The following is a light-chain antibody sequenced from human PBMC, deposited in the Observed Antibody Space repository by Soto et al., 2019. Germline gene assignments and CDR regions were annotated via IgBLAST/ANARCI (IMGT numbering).Light chain of an antibody. CDR1: QTVSSNF. V-gene: IGKV3-20*01. J-gene: IGKJ1*01. CDR3: QQYGTSPAT. CDR2: GAS. Sequence: EIVMTQAPGTLSLSPGDRATLSCSASQTVSSNFLAWYQQRPAQAPRLLIHGASTRATGITDRFSGSVSGTDCTLISSGLEPEEFAVYYCQQYGTSPATFGQGTKVDIK.